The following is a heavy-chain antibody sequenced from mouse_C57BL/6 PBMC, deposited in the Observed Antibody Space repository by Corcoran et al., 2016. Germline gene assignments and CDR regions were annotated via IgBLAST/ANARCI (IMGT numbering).Heavy chain of an antibody. D-gene: IGHD3-2*02. CDR2: IYPGDGDT. CDR3: ARWGELRSSMDY. CDR1: GYAFSSYW. V-gene: IGHV1-80*01. Sequence: QVQLQQSGAELVKPGASVKISCKASGYAFSSYWMNWVKQRPGKGLEWIGQIYPGDGDTNYNGKFKGKATLTADKSSSTAYMQLSSLTSEDSAVYFCARWGELRSSMDYWGQGTSVTVSS. J-gene: IGHJ4*01.